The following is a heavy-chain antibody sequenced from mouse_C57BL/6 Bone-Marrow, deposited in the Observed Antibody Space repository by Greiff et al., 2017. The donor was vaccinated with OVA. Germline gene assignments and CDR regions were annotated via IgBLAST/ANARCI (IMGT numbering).Heavy chain of an antibody. CDR3: ASYIWFAY. CDR2: IYPRSGNT. D-gene: IGHD1-3*01. CDR1: GYTFTSYG. V-gene: IGHV1-81*01. Sequence: VQLQQSGAELARPGASVQLSCKASGYTFTSYGISWVKQRTGQGLEWIGEIYPRSGNTYYNEKFKGKATLTADKSSSTAYMELRSLTSEDSAVYFCASYIWFAYWGQGTLVTVSA. J-gene: IGHJ3*01.